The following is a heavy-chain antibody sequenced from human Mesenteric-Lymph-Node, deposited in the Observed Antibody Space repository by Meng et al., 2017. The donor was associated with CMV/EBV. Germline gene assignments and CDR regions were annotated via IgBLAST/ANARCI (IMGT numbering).Heavy chain of an antibody. J-gene: IGHJ4*02. CDR2: INSDGSST. CDR3: ARLRAPYSSGFYDC. V-gene: IGHV3-74*01. CDR1: GFTFSSYW. Sequence: GESLKISCAASGFTFSSYWMHWVRQAPGKGLVWVSRINSDGSSTSYADSVKGRFTISRDNAKNSLDLQMNSLRAEDTAVYYCARLRAPYSSGFYDCWGQGTLVTVSS. D-gene: IGHD6-19*01.